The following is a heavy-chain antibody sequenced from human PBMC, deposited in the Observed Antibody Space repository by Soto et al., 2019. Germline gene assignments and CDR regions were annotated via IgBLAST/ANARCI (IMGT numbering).Heavy chain of an antibody. D-gene: IGHD6-13*01. CDR1: GFAFDDYV. V-gene: IGHV3-9*01. CDR3: AKGGSAALIAPSGRDNWFEP. Sequence: PGGSLRLSCAASGFAFDDYVMHWVRQPPGRGLEWVSGITWNGGTIRYVDSVKGRFTISRDNAENSLYLQMNSLRPEDTAVYYCAKGGSAALIAPSGRDNWFEPWGQGT. CDR2: ITWNGGTI. J-gene: IGHJ5*02.